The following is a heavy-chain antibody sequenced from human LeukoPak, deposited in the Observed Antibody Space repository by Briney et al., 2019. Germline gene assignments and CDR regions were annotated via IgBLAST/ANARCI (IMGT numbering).Heavy chain of an antibody. CDR1: GDSVSSNSVA. CDR3: ARAVAGRLDY. D-gene: IGHD6-19*01. J-gene: IGHJ4*02. CDR2: TYYRSKWYN. V-gene: IGHV6-1*01. Sequence: SQTLSLTCGISGDSVSSNSVAWTWIRQSPSRGLEWQGRTYYRSKWYNDYAVSVKSRITINVDTSKNQFSLQLNSVTPEDTAVYYCARAVAGRLDYWGQGTLVTVSS.